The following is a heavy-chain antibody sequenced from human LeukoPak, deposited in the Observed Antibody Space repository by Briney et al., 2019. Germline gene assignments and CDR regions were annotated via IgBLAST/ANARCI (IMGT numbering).Heavy chain of an antibody. V-gene: IGHV3-21*01. D-gene: IGHD3-22*01. Sequence: GGSLRLSCAASGFTLSSYSMKWARQARGKGLEWVSSISSSSSYIYYADSVKGRFTISRDNAKNSLYLQMNSLRAEDTAVYYCARDSGGWYYDSSGSLDFDYWGQGTLVTVSS. CDR3: ARDSGGWYYDSSGSLDFDY. CDR2: ISSSSSYI. CDR1: GFTLSSYS. J-gene: IGHJ4*02.